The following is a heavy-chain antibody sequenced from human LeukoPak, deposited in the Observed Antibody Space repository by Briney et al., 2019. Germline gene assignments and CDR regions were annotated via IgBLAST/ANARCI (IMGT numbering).Heavy chain of an antibody. J-gene: IGHJ5*02. Sequence: SETLSLTCAVYGGSFSGYYWSWIRQPPGKGLEWIGEINHSGSTNYNPSLKSRVTISVDTSKNQFSLKLSSVTAADTAVYYCARRPRGYCSGGSCYSVGSWFAPWGQGTLVTVSS. CDR3: ARRPRGYCSGGSCYSVGSWFAP. CDR2: INHSGST. D-gene: IGHD2-15*01. V-gene: IGHV4-34*01. CDR1: GGSFSGYY.